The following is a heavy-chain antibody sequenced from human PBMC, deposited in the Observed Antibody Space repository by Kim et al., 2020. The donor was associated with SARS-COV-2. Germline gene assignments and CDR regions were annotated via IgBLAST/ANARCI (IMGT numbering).Heavy chain of an antibody. D-gene: IGHD1-26*01. Sequence: KGRFTVSRDTSNNTLYLQMNSLNAEDTAVYYCATHHSYTPNYYYYYGMDVWGQGTTVTVSS. J-gene: IGHJ6*02. V-gene: IGHV3-66*01. CDR3: ATHHSYTPNYYYYYGMDV.